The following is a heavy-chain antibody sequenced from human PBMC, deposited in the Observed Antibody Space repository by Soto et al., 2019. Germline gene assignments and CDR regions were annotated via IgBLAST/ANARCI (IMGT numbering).Heavy chain of an antibody. CDR1: GFTFSNYA. D-gene: IGHD6-6*01. CDR2: ISSAVNT. CDR3: AKQVRDVTSSPYYFDY. Sequence: PGGSLRLSCAGSGFTFSNYAMSWVRQAPGKGLEWVSAISSAVNTYYADSVKGRFTISRDNSKNTLSLQMNSLRAEDTAVYYCAKQVRDVTSSPYYFDYWGQEPLVTVSS. J-gene: IGHJ4*02. V-gene: IGHV3-23*01.